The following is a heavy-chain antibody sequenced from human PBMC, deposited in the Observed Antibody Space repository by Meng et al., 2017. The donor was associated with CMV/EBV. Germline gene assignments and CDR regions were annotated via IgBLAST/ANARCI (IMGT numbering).Heavy chain of an antibody. CDR3: ARATYYDFWSGYPPDV. D-gene: IGHD3-3*01. J-gene: IGHJ6*02. CDR1: GYTFTSYG. V-gene: IGHV1-18*01. Sequence: ASVKVSCKASGYTFTSYGISWVRQAPGQGLEWMGWISAYNGNTNYAQKLQGRDTMTTDTSTITAYMELRSLRSDDTAVYYCARATYYDFWSGYPPDVWGQGTTVTVSS. CDR2: ISAYNGNT.